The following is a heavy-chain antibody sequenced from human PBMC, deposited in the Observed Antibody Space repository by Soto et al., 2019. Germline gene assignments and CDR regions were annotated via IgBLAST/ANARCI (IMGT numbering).Heavy chain of an antibody. CDR3: ARGDSSGYYSSFYWFDP. CDR1: GGTFSSYA. V-gene: IGHV1-69*12. D-gene: IGHD3-22*01. CDR2: IIPIFGTA. J-gene: IGHJ5*02. Sequence: QVQLVQSGAEVKKPGSSVKVSCKASGGTFSSYAISWVRQAPGQGLEWTGGIIPIFGTANYAQKFHGRVTITADESTSTAYMELSSLRSEDTAVYYCARGDSSGYYSSFYWFDPWGQGTLVTVSS.